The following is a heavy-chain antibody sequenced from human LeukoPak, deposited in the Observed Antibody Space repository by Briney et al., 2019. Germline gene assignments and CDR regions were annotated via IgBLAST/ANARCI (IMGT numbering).Heavy chain of an antibody. J-gene: IGHJ4*02. CDR2: ITSTSYI. V-gene: IGHV3-21*01. CDR3: ARGYRTIDY. D-gene: IGHD2-2*01. Sequence: GGSLRLSCAASGFTFSSYSMNWVRQAPGKGLGCVSSITSTSYIYYADSVKGRFTISRDNAKNSLYLQMNSLRAEDTAVYYCARGYRTIDYWGQGTLVTVSS. CDR1: GFTFSSYS.